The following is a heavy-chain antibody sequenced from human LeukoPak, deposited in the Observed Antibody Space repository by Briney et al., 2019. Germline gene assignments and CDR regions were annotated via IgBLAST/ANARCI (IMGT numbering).Heavy chain of an antibody. V-gene: IGHV4-59*01. CDR1: GGSISGYY. J-gene: IGHJ6*02. D-gene: IGHD2-15*01. CDR3: ARVGFCSGGSCYSDYYYAMDV. Sequence: SETLSLTCTVSGGSISGYYRSWIRQPPGKGLEWIGYIYHSGSTNYSPSLKSRVTISVDTSKNQFSLKLSSVTAADTAVYFCARVGFCSGGSCYSDYYYAMDVWGQGTTVTVS. CDR2: IYHSGST.